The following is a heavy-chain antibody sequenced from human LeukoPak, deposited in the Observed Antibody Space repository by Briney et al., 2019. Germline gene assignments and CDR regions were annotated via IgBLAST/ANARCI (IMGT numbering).Heavy chain of an antibody. D-gene: IGHD6-13*01. Sequence: ASVKVSCKVSGYTLTELSMHWVRQAPGKGLEWMGGFNPEDGETIYAQKFQGRVTMTEDTSTDTAYMELSSLRSEDTAVYYCATDRYSSSWYYFDYWGQGTLVTVSS. CDR2: FNPEDGET. CDR3: ATDRYSSSWYYFDY. CDR1: GYTLTELS. J-gene: IGHJ4*02. V-gene: IGHV1-24*01.